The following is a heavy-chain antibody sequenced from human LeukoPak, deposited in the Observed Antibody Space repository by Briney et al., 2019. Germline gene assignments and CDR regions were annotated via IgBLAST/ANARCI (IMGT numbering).Heavy chain of an antibody. CDR3: ARVVTMVRGVIMLGY. Sequence: ASVKVSCKASGGTFSSYAISWVRQAPGQGLEWMGIINPSGGSTSYAQKFQGRVTMTRDTSTSTVYMELSSLRSEDTAVYYCARVVTMVRGVIMLGYWGQGTLVTVSS. J-gene: IGHJ4*02. CDR2: INPSGGST. D-gene: IGHD3-10*01. V-gene: IGHV1-46*01. CDR1: GGTFSSYA.